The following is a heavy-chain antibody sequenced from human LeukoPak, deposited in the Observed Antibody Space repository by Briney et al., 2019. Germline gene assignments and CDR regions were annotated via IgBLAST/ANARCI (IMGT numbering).Heavy chain of an antibody. J-gene: IGHJ2*01. CDR3: ARGHNYDFWSGAWYFDL. Sequence: ASVKVSCKASGYTFTSYDINWVRQATGQGLEWMGWMNPNSGNTGYAQKFQGRVTITRNTSISTAYMDLSSLRSEDTAVYYCARGHNYDFWSGAWYFDLWGRGTLVTVSS. D-gene: IGHD3-3*01. V-gene: IGHV1-8*03. CDR1: GYTFTSYD. CDR2: MNPNSGNT.